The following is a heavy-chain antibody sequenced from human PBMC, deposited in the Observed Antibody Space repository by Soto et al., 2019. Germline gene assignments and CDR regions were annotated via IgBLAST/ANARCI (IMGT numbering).Heavy chain of an antibody. CDR3: ARDAEYSSVFDY. V-gene: IGHV3-30-3*01. CDR2: ISYDGNDK. CDR1: GFIFNSYG. D-gene: IGHD6-6*01. J-gene: IGHJ4*02. Sequence: VPLVESGGGVVLPARSLRLSCVASGFIFNSYGFHWVRQAPGRGLEWVAAISYDGNDKNYADSVKGRFTISRDNSNNTLFLQMDSLKPEDTALYYCARDAEYSSVFDYWGQGSLVTVSS.